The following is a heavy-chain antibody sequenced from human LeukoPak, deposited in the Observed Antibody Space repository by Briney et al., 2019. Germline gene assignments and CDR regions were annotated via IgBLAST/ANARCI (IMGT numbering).Heavy chain of an antibody. V-gene: IGHV3-74*01. CDR3: ARGYGADV. CDR2: INSDGSNT. CDR1: GFNFRTYW. J-gene: IGHJ6*04. Sequence: GGSQRLSCAASGFNFRTYWMHWVRQAPGKGLVWVSRINSDGSNTTYADSVKGRFTVSRDNAMNTLYLQMHSLRAEDTALYFCARGYGADVWGKGTMVTVSS.